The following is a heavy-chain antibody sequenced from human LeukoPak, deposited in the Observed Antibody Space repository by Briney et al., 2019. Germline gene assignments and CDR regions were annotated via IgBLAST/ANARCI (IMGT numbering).Heavy chain of an antibody. J-gene: IGHJ3*02. CDR2: IYSGGST. CDR1: GFTVSSNY. D-gene: IGHD2-21*01. Sequence: PGGSLRLSCAVSGFTVSSNYMSWVRQAPGKGLEWVSLIYSGGSTYYADSVKGRFTVSRDNSKNTLDLQMNSLRAEDTAVYYCARSGIPLNAFDIWGQGTMVTVSS. CDR3: ARSGIPLNAFDI. V-gene: IGHV3-53*01.